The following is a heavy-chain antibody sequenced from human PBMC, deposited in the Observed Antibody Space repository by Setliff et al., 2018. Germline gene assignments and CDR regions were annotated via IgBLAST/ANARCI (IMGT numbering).Heavy chain of an antibody. J-gene: IGHJ6*02. CDR1: GGSLTQRY. D-gene: IGHD5-18*01. Sequence: NPSETLSLTCTLSGGSLTQRYWSWVRQPPGKGLEWIGYVYYNGNTNYSPSLKSRVTISADTSKNQVSLKLTSATAADTAVYYCARDRTAYNYGMDAWGQGTTVTVSS. V-gene: IGHV4-59*11. CDR3: ARDRTAYNYGMDA. CDR2: VYYNGNT.